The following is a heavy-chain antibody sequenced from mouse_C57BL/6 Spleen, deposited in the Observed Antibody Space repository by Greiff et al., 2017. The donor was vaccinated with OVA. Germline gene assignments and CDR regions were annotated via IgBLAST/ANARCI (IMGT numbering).Heavy chain of an antibody. D-gene: IGHD2-2*01. V-gene: IGHV1-55*01. J-gene: IGHJ1*03. CDR3: ARRVRGLDV. CDR1: GYTFTSYW. CDR2: IYPGSGST. Sequence: QVHVKQPGAELVKPGASVKMSRKASGYTFTSYWITWVKQRPGQGLEWIGDIYPGSGSTNYNEKFKSKATLTVDTSSSTAYMQLSSLTSEDSAVYYCARRVRGLDVWGTGTTVTVSS.